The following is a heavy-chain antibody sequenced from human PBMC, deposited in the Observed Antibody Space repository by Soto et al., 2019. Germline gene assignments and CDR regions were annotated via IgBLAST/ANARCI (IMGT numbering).Heavy chain of an antibody. CDR3: AKEVRGGVFDQ. D-gene: IGHD3-3*01. CDR1: GFTFSIYA. J-gene: IGHJ4*02. Sequence: PGGSLRLSCAASGFTFSIYAMTWVRQAPGKGLEWVSVISGSGGSTQYADSVKGRFTISRDNSRNTLYLQMNSLRAEDTAFYYCAKEVRGGVFDQWGQGTLVTVSS. CDR2: ISGSGGST. V-gene: IGHV3-23*01.